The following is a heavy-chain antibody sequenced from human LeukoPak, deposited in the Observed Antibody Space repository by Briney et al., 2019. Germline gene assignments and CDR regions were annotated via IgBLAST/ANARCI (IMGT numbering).Heavy chain of an antibody. CDR3: ARGRGVIPHDAFDI. D-gene: IGHD3-10*01. CDR2: IYHSGST. J-gene: IGHJ3*02. CDR1: GGSISSGGYS. V-gene: IGHV4-30-2*01. Sequence: PSETLSLTCAVSGGSISSGGYSWSRLRQPPGKGLEWIGYIYHSGSTYYNPSLKSRVTISVDKSKNQFSRKLSSVTAADTAVYYCARGRGVIPHDAFDIWGQGTMVTVSS.